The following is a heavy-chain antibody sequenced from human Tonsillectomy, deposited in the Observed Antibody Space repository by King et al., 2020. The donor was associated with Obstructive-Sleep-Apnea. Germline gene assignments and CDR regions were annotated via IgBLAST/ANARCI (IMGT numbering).Heavy chain of an antibody. CDR2: IDNGGFTM. CDR3: ARRNYFDY. J-gene: IGHJ4*02. Sequence: VQLVESGGGLVKPGGSLRLSCAASGFTFSDYYMSWIRQAPGKGLDWGSYIDNGGFTMSYADSVKGRFTISRDNAKNSLYLQMDSLRAEDTAVYYCARRNYFDYWGQGALVTVSS. V-gene: IGHV3-11*01. CDR1: GFTFSDYY.